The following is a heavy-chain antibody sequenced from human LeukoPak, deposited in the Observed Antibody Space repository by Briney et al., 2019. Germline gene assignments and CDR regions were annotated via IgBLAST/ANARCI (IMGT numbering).Heavy chain of an antibody. CDR2: ISSSSSYI. CDR3: ARDHGVTGTTYDY. J-gene: IGHJ4*02. D-gene: IGHD1-7*01. V-gene: IGHV3-21*01. Sequence: PGGSLRLSCAASGFTFSSYSMNWVRQAPRKGLEWVSSISSSSSYIYYADSVKGRFTISRDNAKNSLYLQMNSLRAEDTAVYYCARDHGVTGTTYDYWGQGTLVTVSS. CDR1: GFTFSSYS.